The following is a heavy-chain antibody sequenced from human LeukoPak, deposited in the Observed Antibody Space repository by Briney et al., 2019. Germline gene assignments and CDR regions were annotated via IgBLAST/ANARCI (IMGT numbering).Heavy chain of an antibody. V-gene: IGHV3-74*01. CDR3: ARERGYSYGYYFDY. Sequence: GGSLRLSCEPSGFIFSNYYMHWVRQAPGKGLVWVSHINGDGSTTGYADSVKGRFTISRDNAKNTLYLQMNSLRADDTAVYYCARERGYSYGYYFDYWGQGTLVTVSS. CDR2: INGDGSTT. J-gene: IGHJ4*02. CDR1: GFIFSNYY. D-gene: IGHD5-18*01.